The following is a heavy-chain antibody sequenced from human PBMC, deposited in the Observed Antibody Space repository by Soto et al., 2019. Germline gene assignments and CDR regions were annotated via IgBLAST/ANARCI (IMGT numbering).Heavy chain of an antibody. Sequence: EVQLLESGGGLVQPGGSLRLSCAASGFTFSSYAMSWVRQAPGKGLGWVSAINGGGSSTYYADSVKGGVTISRDNSKNTLYLQMNSLRAEDTAVYYCAKVSLGATTITDYYYCGLDVWGQGTTITVSS. CDR3: AKVSLGATTITDYYYCGLDV. CDR2: INGGGSST. J-gene: IGHJ6*02. V-gene: IGHV3-23*01. D-gene: IGHD1-26*01. CDR1: GFTFSSYA.